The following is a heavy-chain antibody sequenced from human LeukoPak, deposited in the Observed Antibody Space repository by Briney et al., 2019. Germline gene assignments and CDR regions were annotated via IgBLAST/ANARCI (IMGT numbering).Heavy chain of an antibody. D-gene: IGHD6-13*01. V-gene: IGHV3-21*01. Sequence: GGSLRLSCAASGFTFSSYNMNWVRQAPGKGLEWVSSITSSSSYIYYADSVKGRFTISRDNAKNSLYLQMNSLRAEDTAVYYCARDRVERGYSSSWYNGRLRENYYYYMDVWGKGTTVTVSS. CDR2: ITSSSSYI. CDR3: ARDRVERGYSSSWYNGRLRENYYYYMDV. J-gene: IGHJ6*03. CDR1: GFTFSSYN.